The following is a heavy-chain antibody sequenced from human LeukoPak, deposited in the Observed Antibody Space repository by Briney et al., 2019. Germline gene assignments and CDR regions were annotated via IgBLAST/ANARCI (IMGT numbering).Heavy chain of an antibody. Sequence: SETLSLTCAVYGGSFSGYYWTWIRQPPGKGLEWIGEINHSGSTNYNPSLISRVTISADRSKNQFSLKLSSVTAADTAVYYCARGDGSGSDYTPRHSWGQGTLVTVSS. V-gene: IGHV4-34*01. CDR1: GGSFSGYY. CDR2: INHSGST. CDR3: ARGDGSGSDYTPRHS. J-gene: IGHJ4*02. D-gene: IGHD3-10*01.